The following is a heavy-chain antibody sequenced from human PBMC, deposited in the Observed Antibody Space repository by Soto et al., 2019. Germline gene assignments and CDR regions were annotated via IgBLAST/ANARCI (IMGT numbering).Heavy chain of an antibody. V-gene: IGHV4-30-4*01. Sequence: SETLSLTCTVSGGSISSGDYYWSWIRQPPGKGLEWIGYIYYSGSTYYNPSLKSRVTIPVDTSKNQFSLKLSSVTAADTAVYYCASYYDSSGSIDYWGQGNLVTVSS. CDR1: GGSISSGDYY. CDR2: IYYSGST. D-gene: IGHD3-22*01. J-gene: IGHJ4*02. CDR3: ASYYDSSGSIDY.